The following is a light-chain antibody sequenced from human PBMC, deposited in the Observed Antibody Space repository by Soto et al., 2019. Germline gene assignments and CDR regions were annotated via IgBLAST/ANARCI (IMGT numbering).Light chain of an antibody. J-gene: IGKJ2*01. CDR2: AAS. Sequence: DIQMTQSPSSLSASVGDRVTITCQASQSISSYLNWYQQKPGKAPKLLIYAASSLQSGVPSRFSGSGSGTDFTLTISSLQPEDFATYYCQQSYGTPYTFGQGTKLEIK. V-gene: IGKV1-39*01. CDR3: QQSYGTPYT. CDR1: QSISSY.